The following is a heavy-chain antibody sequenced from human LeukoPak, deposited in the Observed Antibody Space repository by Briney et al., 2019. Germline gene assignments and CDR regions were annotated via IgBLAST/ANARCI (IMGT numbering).Heavy chain of an antibody. Sequence: ASVKDSCMASGYTFTSYAMHWVRQAPGQRLEWMGWSNAGNGNTKYSQEFQGRVTITRDTSASTAYMELSRLRSEDMAVYYCARERFGAFDIWGQGTMVTVSS. CDR3: ARERFGAFDI. V-gene: IGHV1-3*02. D-gene: IGHD3-3*01. CDR1: GYTFTSYA. CDR2: SNAGNGNT. J-gene: IGHJ3*02.